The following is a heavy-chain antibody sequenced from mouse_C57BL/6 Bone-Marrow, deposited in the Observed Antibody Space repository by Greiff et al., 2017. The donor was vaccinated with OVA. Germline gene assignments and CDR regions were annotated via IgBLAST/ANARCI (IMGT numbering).Heavy chain of an antibody. D-gene: IGHD1-1*01. J-gene: IGHJ3*01. V-gene: IGHV1-80*01. CDR1: GYAFSSYW. Sequence: QVQLQQSGAELVKPGASVKISCKASGYAFSSYWMNWVKQRPGKGLEWIGQIYPGDGDTNYNGKFKGKATLTADKSSSTAYMQLSSLTTEASAVYFGARCDCSSYAGGFAYWGQGTLVTVSA. CDR3: ARCDCSSYAGGFAY. CDR2: IYPGDGDT.